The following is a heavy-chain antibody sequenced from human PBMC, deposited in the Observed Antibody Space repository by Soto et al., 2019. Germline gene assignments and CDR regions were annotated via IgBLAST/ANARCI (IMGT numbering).Heavy chain of an antibody. CDR3: ARGYDVNSELDY. Sequence: QVQLVQSGAEVKKPGSSVKVSCQASGGTFRGYAISWVRQAPGQGLEWLGGILPTSVTPNYAQKFQGRVTLTADESTNTAFLELRSLRSADTAVYYWARGYDVNSELDYWGQGTLVTVSS. CDR1: GGTFRGYA. D-gene: IGHD3-22*01. CDR2: ILPTSVTP. J-gene: IGHJ4*02. V-gene: IGHV1-69*01.